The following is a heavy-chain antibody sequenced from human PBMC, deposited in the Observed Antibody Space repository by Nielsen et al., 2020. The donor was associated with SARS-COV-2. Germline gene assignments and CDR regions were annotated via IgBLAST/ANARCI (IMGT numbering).Heavy chain of an antibody. CDR3: ARETHSSSYFD. CDR1: GGSISSGDYY. Sequence: SETLSLTCTVSGGSISSGDYYWSWIRQPPGKGLEWIGSIYYTGTTYYYPSLKSRVTISLDRFRNQFSLTLTSVTAADTAIYYCARETHSSSYFDWGQGTLVTVSS. J-gene: IGHJ4*02. CDR2: IYYTGTT. D-gene: IGHD6-13*01. V-gene: IGHV4-39*07.